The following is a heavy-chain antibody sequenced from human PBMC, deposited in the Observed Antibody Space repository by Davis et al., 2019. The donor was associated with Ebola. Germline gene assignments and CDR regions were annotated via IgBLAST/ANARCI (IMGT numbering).Heavy chain of an antibody. D-gene: IGHD3-16*01. CDR3: ATLRDYGDYFDY. CDR2: INHSGST. Sequence: MPGGSLRLSCAVYGGSFSGYYWSWIRQPPGKGLEWIGEINHSGSTNYNPSLKSRVTISVDTSKNQFSLKLSSVTAADTAVYYCATLRDYGDYFDYWGQGTLVTVSS. CDR1: GGSFSGYY. J-gene: IGHJ4*02. V-gene: IGHV4-34*01.